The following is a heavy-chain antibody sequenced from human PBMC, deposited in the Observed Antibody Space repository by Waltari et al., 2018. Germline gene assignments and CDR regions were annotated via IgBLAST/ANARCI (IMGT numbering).Heavy chain of an antibody. CDR2: IYSGGST. Sequence: EVQLVASGRGVFQPGGSLRLSCAAPGFTASTNYMRLVRQAPGKGLEWVSVIYSGGSTYYADSVKGRFTISRDNSKNTLYLQMNSLRAEDTAVYYCARGYQPYYYYYMDVWGKGTTVTVSS. J-gene: IGHJ6*03. D-gene: IGHD2-2*01. CDR1: GFTASTNY. V-gene: IGHV3-53*01. CDR3: ARGYQPYYYYYMDV.